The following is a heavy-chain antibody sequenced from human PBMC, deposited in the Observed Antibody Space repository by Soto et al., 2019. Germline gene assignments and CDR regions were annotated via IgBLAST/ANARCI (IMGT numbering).Heavy chain of an antibody. CDR1: GYTFTSYG. D-gene: IGHD2-2*01. Sequence: GASVKVSCKASGYTFTSYGISWVRQAPGQGLEWMGWISAYNDNTNYAQKLQGRVTMTTDTSTSTAYMELNSLRAEDTAVYYCAKGGIVVVPVFDPWGQGTLVTVSS. CDR2: ISAYNDNT. CDR3: AKGGIVVVPVFDP. V-gene: IGHV1-18*01. J-gene: IGHJ5*02.